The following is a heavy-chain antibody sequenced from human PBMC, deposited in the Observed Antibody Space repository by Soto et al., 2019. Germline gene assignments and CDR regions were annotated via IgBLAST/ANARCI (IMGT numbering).Heavy chain of an antibody. Sequence: PGGSLRLSCAASGFTFSSYGMSWVRQAPGKGLEWVSSISGNGAGTYYADSVKGRFTVSRDNSKNTLNLQMNSLRAEDTAVYYCAKIIDAGGIDYWGQGTLVTVSS. CDR3: AKIIDAGGIDY. V-gene: IGHV3-23*01. J-gene: IGHJ4*02. CDR1: GFTFSSYG. CDR2: ISGNGAGT. D-gene: IGHD6-13*01.